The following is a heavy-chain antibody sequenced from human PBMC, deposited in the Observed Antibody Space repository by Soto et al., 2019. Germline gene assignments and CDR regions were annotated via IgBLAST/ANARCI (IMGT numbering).Heavy chain of an antibody. CDR2: LIPLFGTT. CDR3: ARGPNWGYRFDS. V-gene: IGHV1-69*06. Sequence: QVQLVQSGAEVKKPGSSVKVSCEASGGTFSGHAISWVRKAPGQGPEWMGGLIPLFGTTQHAQNFPDRLTIPADKSTSTAYMELTSLRFEDTAIYYCARGPNWGYRFDSWGQGALVTVSS. J-gene: IGHJ4*02. D-gene: IGHD7-27*01. CDR1: GGTFSGHA.